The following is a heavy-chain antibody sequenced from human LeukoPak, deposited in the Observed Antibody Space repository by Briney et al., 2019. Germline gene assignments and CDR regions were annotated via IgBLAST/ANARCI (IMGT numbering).Heavy chain of an antibody. CDR2: IKQDGSDK. Sequence: GGSLRLSCAASGFTFSSYWMSWVRQAPGKGLVWVACIKQDGSDKYYVDSVKGRFTISRDNAKNSLYLQMNSLRAEDTAVYYCAKYIRSFDYWGQGTLVTVSS. J-gene: IGHJ4*02. CDR1: GFTFSSYW. V-gene: IGHV3-7*02. CDR3: AKYIRSFDY. D-gene: IGHD1-14*01.